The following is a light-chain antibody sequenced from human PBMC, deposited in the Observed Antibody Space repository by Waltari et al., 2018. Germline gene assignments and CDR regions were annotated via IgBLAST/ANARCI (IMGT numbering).Light chain of an antibody. CDR2: DVS. J-gene: IGLJ1*01. V-gene: IGLV2-14*03. Sequence: QSALTQPASVSGSPGQSITISCTGTSSDVGGYDYVSWYQQHPGKAPKLMLYDVSNRPLEVSHRFSGSKSGNTASLTISGLQADDEAEYYCVSYTSSTTLAFGTGTKVTVL. CDR3: VSYTSSTTLA. CDR1: SSDVGGYDY.